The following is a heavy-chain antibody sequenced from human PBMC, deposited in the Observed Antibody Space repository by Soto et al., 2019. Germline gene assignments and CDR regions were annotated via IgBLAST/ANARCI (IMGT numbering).Heavy chain of an antibody. CDR3: ARDGYLRDCYIDY. CDR1: GGSISSYY. CDR2: IYYSGST. J-gene: IGHJ4*02. Sequence: SETLSFTCTVSGGSISSYYWSWIRQPPGKGLEWIGYIYYSGSTNYNPSLKSRVTISVDTSKNQFSLKLSSVTAADTAVYYCARDGYLRDCYIDYWGQGTLVTVCS. D-gene: IGHD5-18*01. V-gene: IGHV4-59*01.